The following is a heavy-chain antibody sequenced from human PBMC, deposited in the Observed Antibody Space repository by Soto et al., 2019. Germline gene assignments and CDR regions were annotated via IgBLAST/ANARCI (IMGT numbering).Heavy chain of an antibody. J-gene: IGHJ4*02. CDR3: AKGGGYCSGGSCYLQER. CDR2: ISGSGGST. V-gene: IGHV3-23*01. CDR1: GFTFNSDA. Sequence: EVQLLESGGGLVQPGGSLRLSCAASGFTFNSDAMSWVRQAPWKGLEWVSAISGSGGSTYYADSVKGRFTISRDNSKNTLYLQMNSLRAEDTAVYYRAKGGGYCSGGSCYLQERWGQGTLVTVSS. D-gene: IGHD2-15*01.